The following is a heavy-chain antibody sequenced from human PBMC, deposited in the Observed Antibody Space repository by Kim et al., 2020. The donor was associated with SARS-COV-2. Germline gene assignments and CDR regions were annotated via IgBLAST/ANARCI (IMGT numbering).Heavy chain of an antibody. CDR2: INPNSGGT. CDR3: ARAAYDSSGYDPAYYYYYGMDV. V-gene: IGHV1-2*02. D-gene: IGHD3-22*01. CDR1: GYTFTGYY. J-gene: IGHJ6*02. Sequence: ASVKVSCKASGYTFTGYYMHWVRQAPGQGLEWMGWINPNSGGTNYAQKFQGRVTMTRDTSISTAYMELSRLRSDDTAVYYCARAAYDSSGYDPAYYYYYGMDVWGQGTTVTVSS.